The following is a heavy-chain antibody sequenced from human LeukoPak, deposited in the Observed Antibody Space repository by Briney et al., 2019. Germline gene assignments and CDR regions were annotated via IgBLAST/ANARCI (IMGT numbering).Heavy chain of an antibody. CDR1: GFTFSDNY. D-gene: IGHD3-22*01. CDR2: ISSSGGII. Sequence: PGGSLRLSCAASGFTFSDNYMNWIRQAPGKGLEWVSQISSSGGIIHYADSVKGRFTVSRDNARNSLFLQMSSLRAEDTAAYYCARANHYDEGYYFDLWGQGTLVIVSS. CDR3: ARANHYDEGYYFDL. V-gene: IGHV3-11*01. J-gene: IGHJ4*02.